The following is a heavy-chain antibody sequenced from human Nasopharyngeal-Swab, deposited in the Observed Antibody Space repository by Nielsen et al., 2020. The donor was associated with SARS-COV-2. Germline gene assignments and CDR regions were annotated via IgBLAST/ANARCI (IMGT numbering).Heavy chain of an antibody. D-gene: IGHD3-10*01. CDR2: IYYSGST. CDR1: GGSISSYY. J-gene: IGHJ4*02. Sequence: SETLSLTCTVSGGSISSYYWSWIRQPPGKGLEWIGYIYYSGSTNYNPSLKSRVTISVDTSKNQFSLKLSSVTAADTAVYYCARDPRGNMVRGVIIKPFDYWGQGTLVTVSS. CDR3: ARDPRGNMVRGVIIKPFDY. V-gene: IGHV4-59*12.